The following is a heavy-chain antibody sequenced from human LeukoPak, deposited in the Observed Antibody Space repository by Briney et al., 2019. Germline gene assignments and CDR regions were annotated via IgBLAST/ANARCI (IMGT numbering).Heavy chain of an antibody. V-gene: IGHV3-30*02. J-gene: IGHJ6*04. CDR2: IRYDGSNK. Sequence: GGSLRLSCAASGFTFSSYGMHWVRQAPGKGLEWVAFIRYDGSNKYYADSVKGRFTISRDNSKNTLYLQMTSLRAEDTAVYYCAKEGTYYYDSSGLDVWGKGTTVTISS. D-gene: IGHD3-22*01. CDR1: GFTFSSYG. CDR3: AKEGTYYYDSSGLDV.